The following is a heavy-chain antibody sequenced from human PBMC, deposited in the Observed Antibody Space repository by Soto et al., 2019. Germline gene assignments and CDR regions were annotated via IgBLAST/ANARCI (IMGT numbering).Heavy chain of an antibody. CDR2: INHSGST. J-gene: IGHJ5*02. CDR3: ARGRYGSGSYYAGSWFGP. V-gene: IGHV4-34*01. Sequence: SETLSLTCAVYGGSFSGYYWSWIRQPPGKGLEWIGEINHSGSTNYNPSLKSRVTISVDTSKNQFSLKLSSVTAADTAVYYCARGRYGSGSYYAGSWFGPWGQGTLVTVSS. CDR1: GGSFSGYY. D-gene: IGHD3-10*01.